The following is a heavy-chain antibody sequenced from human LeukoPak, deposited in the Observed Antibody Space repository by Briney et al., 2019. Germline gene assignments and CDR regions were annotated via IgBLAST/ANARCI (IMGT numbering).Heavy chain of an antibody. D-gene: IGHD2-15*01. CDR2: VSAYNGNT. V-gene: IGHV1-18*01. J-gene: IGHJ4*02. CDR1: GYTFTSYG. CDR3: ANRYCSGGSCHFDY. Sequence: ASVKVSCKASGYTFTSYGISWVRQAPGQGLEWMGWVSAYNGNTNYAQKLQGRVTMTTDTSTSTAYMELRSLRSDDTAVYYCANRYCSGGSCHFDYWAREPWSPSPQ.